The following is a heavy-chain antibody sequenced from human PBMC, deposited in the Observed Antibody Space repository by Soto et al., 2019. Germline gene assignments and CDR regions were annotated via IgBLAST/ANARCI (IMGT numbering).Heavy chain of an antibody. CDR3: ARDHWGYGDYERFDY. Sequence: QVQLVQSGAEVKKPGASVKVSCKASGYTFTSYGISWVRQAPGQGLEWMGWISAYNGNTNYAQKLQGRVTMTTDTSTSTAYMELRSLRSDDTAVYHCARDHWGYGDYERFDYWGQGTLVTVSS. CDR2: ISAYNGNT. V-gene: IGHV1-18*01. J-gene: IGHJ4*02. D-gene: IGHD4-17*01. CDR1: GYTFTSYG.